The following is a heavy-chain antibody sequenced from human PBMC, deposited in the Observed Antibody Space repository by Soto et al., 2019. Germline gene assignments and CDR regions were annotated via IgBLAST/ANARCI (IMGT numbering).Heavy chain of an antibody. V-gene: IGHV4-34*01. J-gene: IGHJ6*03. CDR2: INHSGST. D-gene: IGHD2-2*01. Sequence: SETLSLTCAVYGGSFSGYYWSWIRQPPGKGLEWIGEINHSGSTNYNPSLKSRVTISVDTSKNQFSLKLSSVTAADTAVYYCARGRIVPAAIRLYYYYYMDVWGKGTTVTVSS. CDR3: ARGRIVPAAIRLYYYYYMDV. CDR1: GGSFSGYY.